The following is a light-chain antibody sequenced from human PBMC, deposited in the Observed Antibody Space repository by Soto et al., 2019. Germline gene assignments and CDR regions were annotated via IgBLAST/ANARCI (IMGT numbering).Light chain of an antibody. Sequence: QSFLTQPPSASGSPVQSVTISCTGTSSDVCGDKYVYWYQQHPGKAPKLMIYEVSKRPSGVPDRFSGSKSGNTASLTVSGIQAEDEADYYRTPYAGSXNFVSGTGTKV. J-gene: IGLJ1*01. CDR3: TPYAGSXNFV. CDR2: EVS. V-gene: IGLV2-8*01. CDR1: SSDVCGDKY.